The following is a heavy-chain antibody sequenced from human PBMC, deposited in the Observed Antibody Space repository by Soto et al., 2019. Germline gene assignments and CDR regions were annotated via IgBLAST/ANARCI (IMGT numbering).Heavy chain of an antibody. V-gene: IGHV1-2*02. CDR2: INPNSGGT. CDR1: GYTFTGYY. Sequence: GASVKVSCKASGYTFTGYYMHWVRQAPGQGLEWMGWINPNSGGTNYAQKFQGRVTMTRDTSISTAYMELSRLRSDDTAVYYCARDRDLDYYDSSGYYHFDYWGQGTLVTVSS. J-gene: IGHJ4*02. D-gene: IGHD3-22*01. CDR3: ARDRDLDYYDSSGYYHFDY.